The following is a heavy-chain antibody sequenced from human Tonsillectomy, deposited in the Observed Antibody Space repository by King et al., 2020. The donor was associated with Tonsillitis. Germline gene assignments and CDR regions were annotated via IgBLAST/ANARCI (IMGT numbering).Heavy chain of an antibody. CDR2: ISSSSTI. J-gene: IGHJ4*02. V-gene: IGHV3-48*02. Sequence: VQLVESGGGLVQPGGSLRLSCAASGFTFSSYSMNWVRQAPGKGLEWVSYISSSSTIYYADSVKGRFTISRDNAKNSLYLQMNSLRDEDTAVYYCAREAAMVSSNFDYWGQGTLVTVSS. D-gene: IGHD5-18*01. CDR3: AREAAMVSSNFDY. CDR1: GFTFSSYS.